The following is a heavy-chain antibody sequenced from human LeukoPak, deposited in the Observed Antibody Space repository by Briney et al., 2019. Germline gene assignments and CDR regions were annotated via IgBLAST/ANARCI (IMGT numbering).Heavy chain of an antibody. CDR3: AKRSLSGTWYFDL. CDR2: ISGSGGST. CDR1: GFTFSSYA. Sequence: GGSLRLSCAASGFTFSSYAMSWVRQAPGKGLEWVSAISGSGGSTYYADSVKGRFTISRDNSDKTLYLQMNSLRAEDTAVYYCAKRSLSGTWYFDLWGRGTLVIVSS. V-gene: IGHV3-23*01. D-gene: IGHD3-3*01. J-gene: IGHJ2*01.